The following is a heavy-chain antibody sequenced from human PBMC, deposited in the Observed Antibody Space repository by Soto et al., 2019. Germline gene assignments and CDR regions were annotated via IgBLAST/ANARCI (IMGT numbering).Heavy chain of an antibody. CDR1: GYTLTELS. J-gene: IGHJ3*02. D-gene: IGHD3-22*01. V-gene: IGHV1-24*01. CDR3: ATPYYYDSSGYIRAFDI. CDR2: FDPEDGET. Sequence: ASVKVSCKVSGYTLTELSMHWVRQAPGKGLEWMGGFDPEDGETIYAQKFQGRVTMTEDTSTDTAYMELSSLRSEDTVVYYCATPYYYDSSGYIRAFDIWGQGTMVTVSS.